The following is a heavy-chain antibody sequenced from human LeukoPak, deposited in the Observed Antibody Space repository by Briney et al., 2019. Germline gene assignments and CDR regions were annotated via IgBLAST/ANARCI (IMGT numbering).Heavy chain of an antibody. CDR3: ARDTYGDYVFDY. J-gene: IGHJ4*02. CDR2: ISSGNSYI. CDR1: GFTFDEYT. Sequence: PGGSLRLSCAASGFTFDEYTMHWVRQAPGKGLEWVSYISSGNSYIYYADSVKGRFTISRDNAKNSLYLQMNSLRADDTAVYYCARDTYGDYVFDYWGQGTLVTVSS. V-gene: IGHV3-21*01. D-gene: IGHD4-17*01.